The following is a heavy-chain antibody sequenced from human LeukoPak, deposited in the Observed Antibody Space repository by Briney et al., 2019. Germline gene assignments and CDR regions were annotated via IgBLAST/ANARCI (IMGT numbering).Heavy chain of an antibody. CDR2: IQQDGREK. V-gene: IGHV3-7*01. CDR1: GFTFSSYS. D-gene: IGHD3-22*01. Sequence: PGGSLRLSCAASGFTFSSYSMNWVRRAPGTGLEWVANIQQDGREKNYVDSVKGRFTISRDNAKNSLYLEMNSLRAEDAALYYCARDLDYYDTGAYYDAFDMWGQGTMVTVCS. J-gene: IGHJ3*02. CDR3: ARDLDYYDTGAYYDAFDM.